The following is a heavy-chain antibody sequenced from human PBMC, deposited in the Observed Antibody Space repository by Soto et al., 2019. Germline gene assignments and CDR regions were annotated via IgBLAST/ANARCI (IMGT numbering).Heavy chain of an antibody. Sequence: ASVKVSCKASGYTFTSYDINWVRQATGQGLEWMGWMNPNSGNTGYAQKFQGRVTMTRNTSISTAYMELSSLRSEDTAVYYCARKGSGSYFYYHYYIDVWGKGTTVTVSS. V-gene: IGHV1-8*01. CDR2: MNPNSGNT. J-gene: IGHJ6*03. D-gene: IGHD3-10*01. CDR1: GYTFTSYD. CDR3: ARKGSGSYFYYHYYIDV.